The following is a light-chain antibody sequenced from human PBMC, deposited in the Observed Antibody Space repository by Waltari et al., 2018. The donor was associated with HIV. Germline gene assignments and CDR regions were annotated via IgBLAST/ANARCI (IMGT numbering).Light chain of an antibody. CDR1: QNIKTN. V-gene: IGKV1-39*01. CDR3: PQGGGMPYT. CDR2: GAS. Sequence: DIQMTQSPSSLSASVGDRVTITCRASQNIKTNLNWYQQKPGKAPKVLIYGASNLKRGVPSMFSGSGSGTDFTLSISSLQPEDSATYYCPQGGGMPYTFGQGTMVDIK. J-gene: IGKJ2*01.